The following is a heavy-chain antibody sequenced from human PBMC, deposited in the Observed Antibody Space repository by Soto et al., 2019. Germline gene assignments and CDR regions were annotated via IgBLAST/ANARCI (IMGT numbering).Heavy chain of an antibody. J-gene: IGHJ5*02. CDR2: IKQDGGQR. Sequence: GGSLRLSCAASGFTFSSCWMNWVRQAPGKEPEWVANIKQDGGQRYYVDSVKGRFTISRDNSKNSLYLQMNSLRAEDTAVYYCAKGMSVAANWFDRWGQGTLVTVSS. D-gene: IGHD6-19*01. V-gene: IGHV3-7*01. CDR3: AKGMSVAANWFDR. CDR1: GFTFSSCW.